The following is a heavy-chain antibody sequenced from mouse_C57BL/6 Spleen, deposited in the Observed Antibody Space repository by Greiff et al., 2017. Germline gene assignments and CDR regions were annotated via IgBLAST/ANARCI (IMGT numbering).Heavy chain of an antibody. CDR1: GYTFTSYW. CDR3: AIRDSAGPWFAY. D-gene: IGHD3-2*02. Sequence: VQLQQSGAELAKPGASVKLSCKASGYTFTSYWMHWVKQRPGQGLEWIGYINPSSGYTKYNQKFKDKATVTADKSSSTAYMQLSSLTYEDSAVYYCAIRDSAGPWFAYWGQGTLVTVSA. V-gene: IGHV1-7*01. CDR2: INPSSGYT. J-gene: IGHJ3*01.